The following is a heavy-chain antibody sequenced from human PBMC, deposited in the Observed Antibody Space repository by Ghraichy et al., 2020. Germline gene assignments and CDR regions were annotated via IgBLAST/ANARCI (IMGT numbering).Heavy chain of an antibody. CDR2: ISGSGGST. Sequence: GESLNISCAASGFTFSSYAMSWVRQAPGKGLEWVSAISGSGGSTYYADSVKGRFTISRDNSKNTLYLQMNSLRAEDTAVYYCATAAAVAGTGWGQGTLVTVSS. CDR3: ATAAAVAGTG. V-gene: IGHV3-23*01. D-gene: IGHD6-19*01. J-gene: IGHJ4*02. CDR1: GFTFSSYA.